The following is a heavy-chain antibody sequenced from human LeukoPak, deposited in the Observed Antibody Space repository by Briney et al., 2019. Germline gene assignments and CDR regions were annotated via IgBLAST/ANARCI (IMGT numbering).Heavy chain of an antibody. Sequence: KPSETLSLICTVSGDSFNLYYWSWIPQPPGGGLEWIGYIHHSGSTKYNPSLQSRVTISVDTSKNHFSLDVRSVTAADTAVYFCARDRRIDWFFDVWGRGALVTVSS. CDR3: ARDRRIDWFFDV. J-gene: IGHJ2*01. V-gene: IGHV4-59*01. CDR2: IHHSGST. D-gene: IGHD2-15*01. CDR1: GDSFNLYY.